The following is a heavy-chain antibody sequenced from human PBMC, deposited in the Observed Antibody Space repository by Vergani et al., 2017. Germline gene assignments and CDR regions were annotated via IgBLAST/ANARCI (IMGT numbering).Heavy chain of an antibody. Sequence: DVHLAESGGGFFQPGGSLRLSCSASGFSFNRYWMHWVPQVPGKGLLWVSRMKSDGSITAYAGSVKGRFTISRDNAQNTLYLQMNSLRVEDTGVYYCARARCIETCYMSNWLDSWGQGTLVTVSS. V-gene: IGHV3-74*03. CDR2: MKSDGSIT. CDR1: GFSFNRYW. J-gene: IGHJ5*01. D-gene: IGHD3-9*01. CDR3: ARARCIETCYMSNWLDS.